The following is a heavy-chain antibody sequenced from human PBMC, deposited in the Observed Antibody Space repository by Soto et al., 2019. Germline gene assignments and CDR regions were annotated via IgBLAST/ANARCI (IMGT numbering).Heavy chain of an antibody. CDR1: GYSFTSYA. CDR3: ARDARGDEAPMDY. Sequence: ASVKVSCKASGYSFTSYAIHWVRQAPGQRLEWMGWINAGNGNTKIAQKFQGRVTITRDTSTSTAYMEVSRLRSDDTAVYYCARDARGDEAPMDYWGQGTLVTVSS. D-gene: IGHD3-10*01. V-gene: IGHV1-3*01. CDR2: INAGNGNT. J-gene: IGHJ4*02.